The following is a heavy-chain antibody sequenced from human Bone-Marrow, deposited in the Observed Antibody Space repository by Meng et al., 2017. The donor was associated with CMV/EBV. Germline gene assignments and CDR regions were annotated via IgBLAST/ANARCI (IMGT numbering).Heavy chain of an antibody. CDR1: GFTFDDYA. CDR3: ARVVAPDDAFDI. Sequence: SLKISCAASGFTFDDYAMHWVRQAPGKGLEWVSGISWNSGSIGYADSVKGRFTISRDNAKNSLYLQMNSLRAEDTAVYYCARVVAPDDAFDIWGQGTMVTVSS. D-gene: IGHD2-15*01. V-gene: IGHV3-9*01. J-gene: IGHJ3*02. CDR2: ISWNSGSI.